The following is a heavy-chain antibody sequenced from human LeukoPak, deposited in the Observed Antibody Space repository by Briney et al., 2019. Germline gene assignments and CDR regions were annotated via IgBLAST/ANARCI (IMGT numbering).Heavy chain of an antibody. Sequence: ASVKVSCKASGYTFTGYYMHWVRQAPGQGLEWMGWINPNSGGTNYAQKFQGRVTMTRDTSISTAYMELSRLRSDDTAVYYCARDLGGRLLWLGELSPFNWFDPWGQGTLVTASS. J-gene: IGHJ5*02. CDR1: GYTFTGYY. CDR3: ARDLGGRLLWLGELSPFNWFDP. CDR2: INPNSGGT. D-gene: IGHD3-10*01. V-gene: IGHV1-2*02.